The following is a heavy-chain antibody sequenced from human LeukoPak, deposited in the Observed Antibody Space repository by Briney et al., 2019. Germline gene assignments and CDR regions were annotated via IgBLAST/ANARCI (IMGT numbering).Heavy chain of an antibody. J-gene: IGHJ4*02. CDR1: GFTFNNYA. Sequence: GGSLRLSCETSGFTFNNYAMHWVRRAPGKGLEWVAYTRYDGSSAYYADLVKGRFTISRDNSKNTLYLQMNSLRAEDTAVYYCARLYGSGSYYIAPNYFDYWGQGTLVTVSS. CDR2: TRYDGSSA. CDR3: ARLYGSGSYYIAPNYFDY. D-gene: IGHD3-10*01. V-gene: IGHV3-30*02.